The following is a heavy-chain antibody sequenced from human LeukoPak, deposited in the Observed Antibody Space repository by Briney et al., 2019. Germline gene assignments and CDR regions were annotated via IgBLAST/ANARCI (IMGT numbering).Heavy chain of an antibody. D-gene: IGHD2-15*01. J-gene: IGHJ4*02. Sequence: ASVKVSCKASGYTFTSYYIHWARQAPGQGLEWMGRIITDSGGTNYAQKFQGSVTMTRDTSIGTVYMELSSLTSDDTAVYYCARGGIHHGFDYWGQGALVTVSA. CDR3: ARGGIHHGFDY. CDR1: GYTFTSYY. V-gene: IGHV1-2*06. CDR2: IITDSGGT.